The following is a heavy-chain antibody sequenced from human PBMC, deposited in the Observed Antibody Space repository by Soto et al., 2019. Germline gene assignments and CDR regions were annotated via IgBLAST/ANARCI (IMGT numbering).Heavy chain of an antibody. Sequence: EVQLVESGGVVVQPGGSLRLSCAASGFTFDAYTMHWVRQAPGKGLEWVSLISLDGGSTYYSDSVKGRFTFFRDNSKNSLYLQMNSLRNEDTALYYYAKDIGSSSWYRLIDYWGQGTLVTASS. V-gene: IGHV3-43*01. CDR2: ISLDGGST. CDR3: AKDIGSSSWYRLIDY. D-gene: IGHD6-13*01. CDR1: GFTFDAYT. J-gene: IGHJ4*02.